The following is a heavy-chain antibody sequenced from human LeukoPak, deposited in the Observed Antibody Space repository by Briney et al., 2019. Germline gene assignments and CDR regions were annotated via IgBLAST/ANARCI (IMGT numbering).Heavy chain of an antibody. D-gene: IGHD3-10*01. CDR2: MNPNSGNT. J-gene: IGHJ4*02. CDR1: GYTFTSYD. CDR3: ARRALWFGGELTY. V-gene: IGHV1-8*01. Sequence: ASVKVSCKASGYTFTSYDINWVRQATGQGLEWMGWMNPNSGNTGYAQKFQGRVTMTRNTSISTAYMELSSLRSEVTAVYYCARRALWFGGELTYWGQGTLVTVSS.